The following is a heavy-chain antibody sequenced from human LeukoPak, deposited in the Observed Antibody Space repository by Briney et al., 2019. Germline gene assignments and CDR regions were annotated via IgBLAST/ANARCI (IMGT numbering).Heavy chain of an antibody. D-gene: IGHD3-22*01. CDR1: GYTFSTYD. V-gene: IGHV1-8*01. CDR3: VRGFRSDSSGRKFDC. Sequence: ASVKVSCKASGYTFSTYDINWVRQATGQGLEWMGWMNPHSGSTGFAQNFQGRVAMTRNTSIDTAYMELSSLRLEDTAVYYCVRGFRSDSSGRKFDCWGQGTLVTVSS. CDR2: MNPHSGST. J-gene: IGHJ4*02.